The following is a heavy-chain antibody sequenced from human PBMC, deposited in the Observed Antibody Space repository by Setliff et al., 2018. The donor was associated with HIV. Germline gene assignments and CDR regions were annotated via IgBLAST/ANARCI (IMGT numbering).Heavy chain of an antibody. V-gene: IGHV3-21*04. D-gene: IGHD2-21*02. J-gene: IGHJ6*03. CDR3: TTDKGCGGDCYPPDYYDYYYMDV. CDR2: ISNSGINT. Sequence: PGGSLRLSCAASGFTFSFYSMNWVRQAPGKGLEWVSSISNSGINTYYTDSVKGRFTVFRDNSKATLYLQMSSLRVEDTATYYCTTDKGCGGDCYPPDYYDYYYMDVWGKGTTVTVSS. CDR1: GFTFSFYS.